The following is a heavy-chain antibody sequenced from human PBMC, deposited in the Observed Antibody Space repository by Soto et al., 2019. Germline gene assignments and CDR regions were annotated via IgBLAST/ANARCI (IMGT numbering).Heavy chain of an antibody. D-gene: IGHD6-19*01. J-gene: IGHJ3*01. CDR1: GGSFSGYF. CDR2: VNHNGRN. V-gene: IGHV4-34*01. Sequence: SETLSLTCAVYGGSFSGYFWNWIRQTPGKGLEWIGKVNHNGRNNYNPSLKSRVTISLDMSKNQISQKLTSVTAADTAVYYCARGGSSDWQVAFDFWGQGTMVTVSS. CDR3: ARGGSSDWQVAFDF.